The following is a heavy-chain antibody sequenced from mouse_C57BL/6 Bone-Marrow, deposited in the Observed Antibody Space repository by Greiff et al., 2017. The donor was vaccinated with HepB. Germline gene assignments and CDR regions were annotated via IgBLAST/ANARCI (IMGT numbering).Heavy chain of an antibody. V-gene: IGHV1-47*01. CDR2: FHPYNDDT. Sequence: VQLQQSGAELVKPGASVKMSCKASGYTFTTYPIEWMKQNHGKSLEWIGNFHPYNDDTKYNEKFKGKATLTVEKSSSTVYLELSRLTSYDSAVYYCAIIYYGNYDAMDYWGQGTSVTVSS. CDR3: AIIYYGNYDAMDY. J-gene: IGHJ4*01. D-gene: IGHD2-1*01. CDR1: GYTFTTYP.